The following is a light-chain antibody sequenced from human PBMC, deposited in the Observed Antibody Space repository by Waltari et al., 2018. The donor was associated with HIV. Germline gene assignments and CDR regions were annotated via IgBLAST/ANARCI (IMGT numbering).Light chain of an antibody. CDR2: SKN. V-gene: IGLV1-44*01. CDR3: AAWDDSLNGVV. CDR1: SSTIGSNT. Sequence: QSVLTQPPSASGTPGQRVTISCSGSSSTIGSNTVNWYQQLPGTAPKLLIHSKNQRPSGVPDRFSGSKSGTSASLAISGLQSEDEADYYCAAWDDSLNGVVFGGGTKLTVL. J-gene: IGLJ2*01.